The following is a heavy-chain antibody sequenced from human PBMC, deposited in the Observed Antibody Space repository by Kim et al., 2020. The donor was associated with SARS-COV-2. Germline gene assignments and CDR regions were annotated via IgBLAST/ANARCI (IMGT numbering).Heavy chain of an antibody. CDR1: GFTFSSYG. Sequence: GGSLRLSCAASGFTFSSYGMHWVRQAPGKGLEWVAVISYDGSNKYYADSVKGRFTISRDNSKNTLYLQMNSLRAEDTAVYYCAKDQWKRGYYGMDVWGQGTTVTVSS. CDR2: ISYDGSNK. J-gene: IGHJ6*02. CDR3: AKDQWKRGYYGMDV. D-gene: IGHD1-1*01. V-gene: IGHV3-30*18.